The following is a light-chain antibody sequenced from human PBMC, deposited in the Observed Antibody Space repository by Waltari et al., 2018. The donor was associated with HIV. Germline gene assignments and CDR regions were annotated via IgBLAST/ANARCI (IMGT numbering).Light chain of an antibody. CDR2: SAS. J-gene: IGKJ1*01. CDR1: QSVSSD. Sequence: LVLTQSPGTLSLSPGERATFSCRASQSVSSDLAWYHQRPGQAPRLLIYSASTRATGIPDRFSGSGSGTDFTLTINSLEPEDSAVYYCQHYTSSPTWTFGQGTKVEIK. V-gene: IGKV3-20*01. CDR3: QHYTSSPTWT.